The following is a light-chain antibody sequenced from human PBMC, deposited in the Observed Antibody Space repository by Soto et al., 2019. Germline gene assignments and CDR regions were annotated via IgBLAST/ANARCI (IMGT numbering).Light chain of an antibody. CDR1: QSFSSNY. CDR3: QQYGSSPYT. CDR2: GAS. Sequence: EVVLTQSPGTLSLSPGESATLSCRASQSFSSNYLAWYQQKPGQAPRLLIYGASSRATGIPDRFSGRGSGTDFTLTISRLEPEDFAVYYCQQYGSSPYTFGQGTKLEIK. J-gene: IGKJ2*01. V-gene: IGKV3-20*01.